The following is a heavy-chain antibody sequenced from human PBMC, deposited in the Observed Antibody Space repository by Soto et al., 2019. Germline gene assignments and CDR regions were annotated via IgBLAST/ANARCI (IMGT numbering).Heavy chain of an antibody. CDR3: ARDNIVRTMELFDF. D-gene: IGHD1-26*01. CDR2: TYYRSKWYS. V-gene: IGHV6-1*01. CDR1: WDSVSSNSAT. Sequence: PSQTLSLTCAISWDSVSSNSATWHWIRQSPSRGLEWLGRTYYRSKWYSDYATSVKSRITINPETSKNQFSLQLNSVTPEDTAVYYCARDNIVRTMELFDFWGQGTLVTVSS. J-gene: IGHJ4*02.